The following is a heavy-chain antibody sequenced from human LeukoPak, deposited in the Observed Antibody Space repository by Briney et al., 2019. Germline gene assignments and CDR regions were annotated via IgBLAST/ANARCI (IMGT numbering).Heavy chain of an antibody. CDR1: GFIFSDSY. J-gene: IGHJ4*02. V-gene: IGHV3-11*04. Sequence: PGGSLRLSCATSGFIFSDSYMSWIRQAPGKGLEWFTYISSSDSTISYAASVKGRFTISWDNAKKSLYLQMNSLRAEDTAVYYCATRGSYWRFEYGGQGTLVTVSS. CDR2: ISSSDSTI. D-gene: IGHD1-1*01. CDR3: ATRGSYWRFEY.